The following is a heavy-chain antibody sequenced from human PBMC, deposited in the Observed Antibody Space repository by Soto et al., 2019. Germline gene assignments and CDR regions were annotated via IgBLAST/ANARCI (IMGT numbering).Heavy chain of an antibody. J-gene: IGHJ5*02. Sequence: SETLSLTCTVSGGSISTYYWSWIRQSPLKGLEWIAYISYSGSTNSHPALKSRVTISVDTSKNQFSLKLSSVTAADTAVYYCVRGAAAGRSNWFDPWGQGTLVTVSS. V-gene: IGHV4-59*01. CDR1: GGSISTYY. CDR2: ISYSGST. D-gene: IGHD3-16*01. CDR3: VRGAAAGRSNWFDP.